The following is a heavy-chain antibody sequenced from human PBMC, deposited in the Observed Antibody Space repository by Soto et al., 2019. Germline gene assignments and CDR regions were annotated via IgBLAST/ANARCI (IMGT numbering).Heavy chain of an antibody. CDR2: TSGSGGRT. D-gene: IGHD2-2*01. CDR1: GVTFSSYA. CDR3: AKDRYCSSTSCYAGFDY. Sequence: PGGSLRLSCAASGVTFSSYAMGGVRQATGKGLEWVSVTSGSGGRTYYADSVKGRFTISRDNSENTLYLQMNSLRAEDTAVYYCAKDRYCSSTSCYAGFDYWAQGALVTVPQ. V-gene: IGHV3-23*01. J-gene: IGHJ4*02.